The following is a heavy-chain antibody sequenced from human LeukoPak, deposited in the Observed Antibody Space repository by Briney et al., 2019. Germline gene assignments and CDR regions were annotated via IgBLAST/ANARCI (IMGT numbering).Heavy chain of an antibody. J-gene: IGHJ6*02. CDR1: GGTISSSRYY. CDR2: IYYTGST. Sequence: SETLSLTCSVSGGTISSSRYYWNWIRQSPGKGLEWIGSIYYTGSTDYNPSLKSRVTISVDTSKNQFSLKLSSVTAADTAVYYCARDNRSQGGSGSYSPGYYYYYGMDVWGQGTTVTVSS. CDR3: ARDNRSQGGSGSYSPGYYYYYGMDV. V-gene: IGHV4-39*07. D-gene: IGHD3-10*01.